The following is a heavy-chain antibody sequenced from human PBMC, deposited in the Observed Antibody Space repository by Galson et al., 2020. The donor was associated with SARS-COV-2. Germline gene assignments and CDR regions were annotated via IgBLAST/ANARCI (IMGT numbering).Heavy chain of an antibody. D-gene: IGHD3-10*02. V-gene: IGHV3-23*01. CDR3: TKYFRGHGGTWYDY. Sequence: GGSLRLSCAGSGFTFSNYAMSWVRQAPGKGLEWLSSIGGTNTDTHYADSVRGRFTISRDNSKNTLYLQMSRLTADDTAVYYCTKYFRGHGGTWYDYWGQGTLLTVSS. CDR1: GFTFSNYA. CDR2: IGGTNTDT. J-gene: IGHJ4*02.